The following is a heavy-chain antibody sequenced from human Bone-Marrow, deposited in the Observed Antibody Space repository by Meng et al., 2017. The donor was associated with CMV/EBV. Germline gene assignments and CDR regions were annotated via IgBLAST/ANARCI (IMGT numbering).Heavy chain of an antibody. Sequence: ASVKVSCKDSGYTFTGYYMHWVRQAPGQGLEWMGWINPNSGGTNYAQKFQGRVTMTRDTSISTAYMELSRLRSDDTAVYYCARDKTTVTLYYYYYGMDVWVQGTTVTVSS. D-gene: IGHD4-11*01. CDR3: ARDKTTVTLYYYYYGMDV. CDR1: GYTFTGYY. CDR2: INPNSGGT. J-gene: IGHJ6*02. V-gene: IGHV1-2*02.